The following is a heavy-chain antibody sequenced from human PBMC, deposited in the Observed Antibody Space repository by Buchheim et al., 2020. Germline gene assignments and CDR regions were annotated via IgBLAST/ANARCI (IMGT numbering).Heavy chain of an antibody. CDR2: INAGNGNT. CDR3: ARLPMVRGPMD. D-gene: IGHD3-10*01. Sequence: QVQLVQSGAEVKKPGASVKVSCEASGYTFTSYAIHWVRQAPGQRLEWMGWINAGNGNTKYSQKFQGRVTITRDTSASTADMELSSLRSEDTAVYYCARLPMVRGPMDWGQGTL. J-gene: IGHJ4*02. CDR1: GYTFTSYA. V-gene: IGHV1-3*01.